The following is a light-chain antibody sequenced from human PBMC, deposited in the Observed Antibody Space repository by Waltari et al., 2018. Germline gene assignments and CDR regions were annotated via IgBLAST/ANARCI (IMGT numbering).Light chain of an antibody. J-gene: IGKJ1*01. Sequence: DIVLTQSPATLSLSPGDRATLSCRASESVGSYLAWFHQKPGQAPRLLIFDASDRAPGIPARFSGRGSGTDFTITISSLEPEDFAVYYCQQRSNWPPWTFGQGTKVEIK. CDR1: ESVGSY. CDR3: QQRSNWPPWT. CDR2: DAS. V-gene: IGKV3-11*01.